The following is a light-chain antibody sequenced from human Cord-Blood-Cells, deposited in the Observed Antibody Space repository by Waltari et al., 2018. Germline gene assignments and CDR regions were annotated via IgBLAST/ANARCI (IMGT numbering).Light chain of an antibody. CDR3: QQYYSTPFT. V-gene: IGKV4-1*01. CDR1: QSVLYSSNNKNY. CDR2: WAA. J-gene: IGKJ3*01. Sequence: DIVMTQSPDSLAVSLGERDTINCKSSQSVLYSSNNKNYLAWYQQKPGQPPKLLMYWAATRESCVPDRFSGSGSGTDFTLTISSLQAEDVAVYYCQQYYSTPFTFGPGTKVDIK.